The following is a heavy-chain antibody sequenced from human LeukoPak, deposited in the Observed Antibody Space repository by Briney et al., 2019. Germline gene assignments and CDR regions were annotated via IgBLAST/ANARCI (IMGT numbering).Heavy chain of an antibody. Sequence: PGGSLRLSCAASGFTFSSYSMNWVRQAPGKGLEWVSYISSSGSTIYYADSVKGRFTTSRDNAKNSLYLQMNSLRVEDTALYYCARDRSGNSYGNWFDPWGQGTLVTVSS. V-gene: IGHV3-48*01. CDR2: ISSSGSTI. CDR3: ARDRSGNSYGNWFDP. D-gene: IGHD5-18*01. J-gene: IGHJ5*02. CDR1: GFTFSSYS.